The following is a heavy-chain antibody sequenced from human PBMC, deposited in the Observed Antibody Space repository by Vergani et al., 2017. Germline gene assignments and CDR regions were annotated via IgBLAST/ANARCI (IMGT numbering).Heavy chain of an antibody. CDR1: GDSVSSNSAA. D-gene: IGHD2-15*01. V-gene: IGHV6-1*01. Sequence: QVQLQQSGPGLVKPSQPLSLTCAISGDSVSSNSAAWNWIRKSPSRGIEWLGRTYYRSKWDNDYAVSVKSRITINPDTAKNQFSLQLNSVTPADTAVYYCARVYCSGGSCRLEYFQHWGQGTLVTVSS. CDR3: ARVYCSGGSCRLEYFQH. CDR2: TYYRSKWDN. J-gene: IGHJ1*01.